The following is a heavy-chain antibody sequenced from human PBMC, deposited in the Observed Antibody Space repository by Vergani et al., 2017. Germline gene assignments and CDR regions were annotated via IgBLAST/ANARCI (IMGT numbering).Heavy chain of an antibody. Sequence: QVRLQESGPGLVKPSETLSLTCSVSGGSMSGYYWSWIRQPPGKGLEWIGEINHSGSTNYNPSLKSRVTISVDTSKNQFSLKLSSVTAADTAVYYCASRVMFYNWFDPWGQGTLVTVSS. CDR2: INHSGST. CDR1: GGSMSGYY. V-gene: IGHV4-34*09. D-gene: IGHD3-10*02. CDR3: ASRVMFYNWFDP. J-gene: IGHJ5*02.